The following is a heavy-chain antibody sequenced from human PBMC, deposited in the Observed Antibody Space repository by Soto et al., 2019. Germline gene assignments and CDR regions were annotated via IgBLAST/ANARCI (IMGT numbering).Heavy chain of an antibody. V-gene: IGHV4-59*01. J-gene: IGHJ6*02. CDR1: GGSISSYY. CDR3: ARSIAVAGTVYYYGMDV. Sequence: SETLSLTCTVSGGSISSYYWSWIRQPPGKGLEWIGYIYYSGSTNYNPSLKSRGTISVDTSKNQFSLKLSSVTAADTAVYYCARSIAVAGTVYYYGMDVWGQGTTVTVSS. D-gene: IGHD6-19*01. CDR2: IYYSGST.